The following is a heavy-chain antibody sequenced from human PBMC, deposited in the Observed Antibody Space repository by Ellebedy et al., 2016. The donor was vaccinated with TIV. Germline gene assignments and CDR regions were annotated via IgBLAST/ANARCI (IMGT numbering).Heavy chain of an antibody. CDR2: ISGSGGST. Sequence: GESLKISXAASGFTFSSYAMSWVRQAPGKGLEWVSAISGSGGSTYYADSVKGRFTISRDNSKNTLYLQMNSLRAEDTAVYYCATSPSGKFDYWGQGTLVTVSS. CDR1: GFTFSSYA. J-gene: IGHJ4*02. CDR3: ATSPSGKFDY. V-gene: IGHV3-23*01. D-gene: IGHD3-10*01.